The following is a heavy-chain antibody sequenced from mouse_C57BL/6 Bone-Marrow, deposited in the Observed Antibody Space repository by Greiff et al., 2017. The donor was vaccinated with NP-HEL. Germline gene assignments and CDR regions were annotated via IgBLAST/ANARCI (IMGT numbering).Heavy chain of an antibody. V-gene: IGHV14-4*01. D-gene: IGHD2-1*01. CDR2: IDPENGDT. CDR1: GLNLQDDY. Sequence: EVQLQQSGAELVRPGASVKLSCTASGLNLQDDYMHWVKQRPEQGLEWIGWIDPENGDTEYASKFKGKATITGDTSANTAYLQLSSLTSEETAVYYCTTPIYDGKVTWFAYWGQGTLVTVAA. J-gene: IGHJ3*01. CDR3: TTPIYDGKVTWFAY.